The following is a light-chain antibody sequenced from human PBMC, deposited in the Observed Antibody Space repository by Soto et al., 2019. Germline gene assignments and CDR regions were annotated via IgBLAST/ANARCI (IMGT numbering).Light chain of an antibody. CDR2: DAP. CDR1: QSVSGY. J-gene: IGKJ1*01. V-gene: IGKV3-11*01. CDR3: QQHLGRQT. Sequence: DIVMTPSPVSLSLSKGERATLSCRASQSVSGYLAWYQQKPGQAPRLLIYDAPTRAAGIPARFIGSGSGTDFTLTISSLEPEDSAVYYCQQHLGRQTFGQGTKVDI.